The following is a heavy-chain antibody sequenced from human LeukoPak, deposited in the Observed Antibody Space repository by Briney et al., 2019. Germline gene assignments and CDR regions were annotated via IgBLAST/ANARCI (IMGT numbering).Heavy chain of an antibody. Sequence: ASVKVSCKASGYSFTSYFMHWVRQAPGQGLEWMGIINPSAGGIDYAQKFQGRVTISRDTPARTVYMALSSLTFEDTAIYYCARGSMTPRYGLDVWGQGTTVTVSS. CDR3: ARGSMTPRYGLDV. CDR2: INPSAGGI. D-gene: IGHD2-15*01. V-gene: IGHV1-46*01. J-gene: IGHJ6*02. CDR1: GYSFTSYF.